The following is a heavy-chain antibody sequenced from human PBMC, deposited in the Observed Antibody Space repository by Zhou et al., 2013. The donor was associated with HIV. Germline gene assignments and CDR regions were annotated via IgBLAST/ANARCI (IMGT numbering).Heavy chain of an antibody. CDR1: GHTLTAYY. J-gene: IGHJ5*02. CDR2: INPNSTVT. CDR3: ATVTPRIRYLEISWFDP. Sequence: QVQLVQSGAEVKKPGSSVKVSCKASGHTLTAYYIHWVRQAPGQGLEWMGCINPNSTVTVFAEKFQGRVAMTRDTSINTAYMELNGLASDDTAVYYCATVTPRIRYLEISWFDPWGQGTLVTVSS. D-gene: IGHD3-3*01. V-gene: IGHV1-2*02.